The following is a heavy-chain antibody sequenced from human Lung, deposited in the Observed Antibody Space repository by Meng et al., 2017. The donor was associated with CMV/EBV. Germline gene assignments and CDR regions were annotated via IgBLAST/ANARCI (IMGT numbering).Heavy chain of an antibody. Sequence: ASVXVSXXASGYTFSYYDIIWVRQASGQGLEWVGWMNPNRGNTAYAQKFQGRVTMTRDTSTSIAYMELSSLRSGDTAVYYCARGQVQCSTINCHDYRFSGMDVWGQGXTVTV. V-gene: IGHV1-8*01. CDR1: GYTFSYYD. J-gene: IGHJ6*02. D-gene: IGHD2/OR15-2a*01. CDR2: MNPNRGNT. CDR3: ARGQVQCSTINCHDYRFSGMDV.